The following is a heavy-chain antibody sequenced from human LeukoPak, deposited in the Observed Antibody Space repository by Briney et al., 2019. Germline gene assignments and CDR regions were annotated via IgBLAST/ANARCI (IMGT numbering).Heavy chain of an antibody. J-gene: IGHJ5*02. CDR2: IKKDGSEK. D-gene: IGHD6-13*01. CDR1: GFTFSSYW. V-gene: IGHV3-7*01. Sequence: SGGSLRLSCAASGFTFSSYWMSWVRQAPGKGLEWVANIKKDGSEKYYVDSVKGRFTISRDNAKNSLYLQMNSLRAEDTAVYYCARVPGYSSSYNWFDPWGQGTLVTVSS. CDR3: ARVPGYSSSYNWFDP.